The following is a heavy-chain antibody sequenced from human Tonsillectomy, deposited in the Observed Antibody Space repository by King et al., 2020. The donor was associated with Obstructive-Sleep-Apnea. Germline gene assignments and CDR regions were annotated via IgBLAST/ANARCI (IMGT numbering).Heavy chain of an antibody. CDR1: GFTFDDYA. CDR2: ISWNSGSI. J-gene: IGHJ1*01. CDR3: SKDLGEQWLVGYFQH. D-gene: IGHD6-19*01. Sequence: VQLVESGGGLVQPGRSLRLSCAASGFTFDDYAMHWVRLAPGKGLEWVSGISWNSGSIGFAASVKGRFTISSDKAKNSLYLQMNSLRAEDTALYYCSKDLGEQWLVGYFQHWGQGTLVTVSS. V-gene: IGHV3-9*01.